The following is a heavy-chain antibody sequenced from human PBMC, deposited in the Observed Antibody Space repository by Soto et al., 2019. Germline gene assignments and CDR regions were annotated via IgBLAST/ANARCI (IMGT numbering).Heavy chain of an antibody. V-gene: IGHV1-69*13. CDR3: ASSLVVVAAINDY. CDR1: GGTFSSYA. D-gene: IGHD2-15*01. CDR2: IIPIFGTA. J-gene: IGHJ4*02. Sequence: SVKVSCKASGGTFSSYAISWVRQAPGQGLEWMGGIIPIFGTANYAQKFQGRVTITADESTSTAYMELSSLRSEDTAVYYCASSLVVVAAINDYWGQGTLVTVSS.